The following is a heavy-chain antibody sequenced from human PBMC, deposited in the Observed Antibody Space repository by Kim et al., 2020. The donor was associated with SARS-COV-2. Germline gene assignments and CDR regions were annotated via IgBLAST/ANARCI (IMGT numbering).Heavy chain of an antibody. Sequence: SVKVSCKASGGTFSSYAISWVRQAPGQGLEWMGRIIPILGIANYAQKFQGRVTITADKSTSTAYMELSSLRSEDTAVYYCAREGGSTGNYYYYYGMDVWGQWTTVTVSS. CDR1: GGTFSSYA. J-gene: IGHJ6*02. CDR3: AREGGSTGNYYYYYGMDV. D-gene: IGHD2-15*01. V-gene: IGHV1-69*04. CDR2: IIPILGIA.